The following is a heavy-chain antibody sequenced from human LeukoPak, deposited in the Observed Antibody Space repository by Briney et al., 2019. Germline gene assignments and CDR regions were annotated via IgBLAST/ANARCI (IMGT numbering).Heavy chain of an antibody. Sequence: GGSLRLSCAASGFTFSSYSMNWVRQAPGKGLEWVSSISTSSIYIYYADSMKGRFTISRDNAKNSLYLQMNSLRAEDTAVYYCARAPYGDNGYTAEVADYWGQGTLVTVSS. D-gene: IGHD3-16*01. CDR3: ARAPYGDNGYTAEVADY. CDR1: GFTFSSYS. J-gene: IGHJ4*02. CDR2: ISTSSIYI. V-gene: IGHV3-21*01.